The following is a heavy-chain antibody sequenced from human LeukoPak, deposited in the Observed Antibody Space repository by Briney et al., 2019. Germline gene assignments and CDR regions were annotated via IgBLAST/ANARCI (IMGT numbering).Heavy chain of an antibody. CDR2: IIPIFGTA. D-gene: IGHD6-19*01. Sequence: SVKVSCKASGGTFSSYAISWVRQAPGQGLEWMGGIIPIFGTANYAQKFQGRVTITADESTSTAYMELSSLRSEDTAAYYCARGPFSSGWYAKQFDYWGQGTLVTVSS. CDR3: ARGPFSSGWYAKQFDY. J-gene: IGHJ4*02. V-gene: IGHV1-69*01. CDR1: GGTFSSYA.